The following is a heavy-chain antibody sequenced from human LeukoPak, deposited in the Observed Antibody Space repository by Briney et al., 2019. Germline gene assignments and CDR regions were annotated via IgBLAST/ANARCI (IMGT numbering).Heavy chain of an antibody. V-gene: IGHV3-23*01. Sequence: GGSLRLSCAASGFTFSSYAMSWVRQAPGKGLEWISSVTDRGVSTYYADSVKGRFTISGDNSKNTVYLQMNSLRTDDTAVYYCGGGYTGSHHDYWGQGTLVTVSS. CDR3: GGGYTGSHHDY. CDR2: VTDRGVST. J-gene: IGHJ4*02. CDR1: GFTFSSYA. D-gene: IGHD1-26*01.